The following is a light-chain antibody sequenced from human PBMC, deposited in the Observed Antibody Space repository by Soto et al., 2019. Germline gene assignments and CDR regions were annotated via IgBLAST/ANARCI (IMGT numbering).Light chain of an antibody. J-gene: IGKJ2*01. CDR2: GAS. CDR3: QQFGSSIPHT. V-gene: IGKV3-20*01. CDR1: QVIGSRY. Sequence: EIVMTQSPGTLSLSQGKRATISCGASQVIGSRYLAWYHQKSGQAPSLLIYGASSRATGIPDRFSGSGSGTDFTLTISRLEPEDFGVYYCQQFGSSIPHTFGQGTKLEIK.